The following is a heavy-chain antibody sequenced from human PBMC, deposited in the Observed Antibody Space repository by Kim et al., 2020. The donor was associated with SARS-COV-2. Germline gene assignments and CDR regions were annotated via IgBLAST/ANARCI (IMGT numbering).Heavy chain of an antibody. D-gene: IGHD3-10*01. V-gene: IGHV4-59*01. Sequence: SETLSLTCTVSGGSISSYYWSWIRQPPGKGLEWIGYSYYSGSTNYNPSLKSRVTISVDTSKNQFSLKLRSVTAADTAVYYCARARELLWFGDPYNGNWFDPWGQGTLVTVSS. J-gene: IGHJ5*02. CDR3: ARARELLWFGDPYNGNWFDP. CDR2: SYYSGST. CDR1: GGSISSYY.